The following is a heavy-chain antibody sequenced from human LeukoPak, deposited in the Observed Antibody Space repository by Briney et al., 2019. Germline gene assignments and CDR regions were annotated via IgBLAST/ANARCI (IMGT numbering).Heavy chain of an antibody. CDR1: GYSFTSYW. CDR3: ARQTTDKAFDY. D-gene: IGHD4-11*01. J-gene: IGHJ4*02. Sequence: GESLKISCKGSGYSFTSYWIGWVRQMPGKGLEWMGIIYPGGSDTRYSPSFQGQVTISADKSISTAYLQWSSLKAADTAMYYCARQTTDKAFDYWGQGTLVTVSS. CDR2: IYPGGSDT. V-gene: IGHV5-51*01.